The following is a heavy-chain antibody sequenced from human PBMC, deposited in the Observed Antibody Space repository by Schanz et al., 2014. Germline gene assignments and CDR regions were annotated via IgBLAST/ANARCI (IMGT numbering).Heavy chain of an antibody. J-gene: IGHJ4*02. CDR3: ARDGVDAAAGGNY. CDR2: INPSGGST. CDR1: GYTFVSYS. V-gene: IGHV1-46*03. Sequence: QVQLVQSGAEVKKPGASVKVSCKASGYTFVSYSMHWVRQAPGQGLEWMGMINPSGGSTTYAQKFQGRVTMTRDTSTSTVYMELSSLRSEDTAVYYCARDGVDAAAGGNYWGQGTLVNVSS. D-gene: IGHD6-13*01.